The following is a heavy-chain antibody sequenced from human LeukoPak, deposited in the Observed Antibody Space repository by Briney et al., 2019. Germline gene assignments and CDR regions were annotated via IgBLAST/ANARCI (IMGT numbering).Heavy chain of an antibody. D-gene: IGHD3-22*01. V-gene: IGHV3-66*01. CDR1: GFTVSSNY. CDR2: IYSGGST. J-gene: IGHJ4*02. CDR3: ARDYYYDSSGQWD. Sequence: GGSLRLSCAASGFTVSSNYMSWVRQAPGKGLEWVSVIYSGGSTYYADSVKGRFTISRDNSKNTLYLQMNSLRAEDTAVYYCARDYYYDSSGQWDWGQGTLVTVSS.